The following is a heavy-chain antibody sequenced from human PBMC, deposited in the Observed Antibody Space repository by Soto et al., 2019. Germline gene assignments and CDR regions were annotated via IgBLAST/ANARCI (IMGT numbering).Heavy chain of an antibody. Sequence: EVQLVESGGGLVQPGGSLRLSCVASGFTVSTYCMHWVRQAPGKGLVWLSRITSDGRSTSYADSVKGRFTISRDNANNTVLLQMNSLRAEDTAVYYCVKMGGFDVWGQGAVVTVSS. CDR1: GFTVSTYC. D-gene: IGHD3-16*01. J-gene: IGHJ4*02. CDR3: VKMGGFDV. CDR2: ITSDGRST. V-gene: IGHV3-74*01.